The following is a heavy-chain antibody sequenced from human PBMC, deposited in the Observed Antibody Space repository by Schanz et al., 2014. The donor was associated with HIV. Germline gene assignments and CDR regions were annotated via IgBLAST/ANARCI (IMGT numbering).Heavy chain of an antibody. Sequence: EVQLVESGGGLVQPGGSLRLSCTASGFTFSNYWMHWVRQVPGKGLVWVSRINSDGRSANYADSVKGRFTISRDNAKNTLILPMNRLRAEETAVYYCASGVRGHYYYYAMDVWGQGTTVTVS. J-gene: IGHJ6*02. V-gene: IGHV3-74*01. CDR2: INSDGRSA. CDR3: ASGVRGHYYYYAMDV. CDR1: GFTFSNYW. D-gene: IGHD3-16*01.